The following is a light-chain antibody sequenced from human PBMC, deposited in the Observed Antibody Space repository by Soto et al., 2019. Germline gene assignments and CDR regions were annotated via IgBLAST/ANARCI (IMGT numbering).Light chain of an antibody. CDR3: CSYAGSYTVL. J-gene: IGLJ2*01. CDR1: SSDVGGYNY. V-gene: IGLV2-11*01. Sequence: QSVLTQPRSVSGSPGQSVTISCTGTSSDVGGYNYVPWYQQHPGKAPKLMIYDVSKRPSGVPDRFSGSKSGNTASLTISGLQAEDEADYYCCSYAGSYTVLFGGGTKLTVL. CDR2: DVS.